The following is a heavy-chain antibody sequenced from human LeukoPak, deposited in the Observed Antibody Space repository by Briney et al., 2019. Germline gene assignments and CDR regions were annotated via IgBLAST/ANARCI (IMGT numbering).Heavy chain of an antibody. CDR1: GFTFSSYG. V-gene: IGHV3-30*18. CDR3: AKDYPLLVVAPYLRRDAFDI. J-gene: IGHJ3*02. D-gene: IGHD3-22*01. CDR2: ISYDGSNK. Sequence: GGSLRLSCAAPGFTFSSYGMHWVRQAPGKGLEWVAVISYDGSNKYYADSVKGRFTISRDNSKNTLYLQMNSLRAEDTAVYYCAKDYPLLVVAPYLRRDAFDIWGQGTMVTVSS.